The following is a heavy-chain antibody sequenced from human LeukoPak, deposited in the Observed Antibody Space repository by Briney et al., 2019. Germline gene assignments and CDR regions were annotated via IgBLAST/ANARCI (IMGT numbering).Heavy chain of an antibody. CDR2: ISWNSGSI. D-gene: IGHD2-2*01. J-gene: IGHJ4*02. CDR1: GFTFDDYA. Sequence: GGSLRLSCAASGFTFDDYAMHWVRQAPGKGLEWVSGISWNSGSIGYADSVKGRFIVSRDNAKNLLFLQMNSLRVEDTALYFCAREVLDVVEPGTNTIDYWGQGTRVTVSS. V-gene: IGHV3-9*01. CDR3: AREVLDVVEPGTNTIDY.